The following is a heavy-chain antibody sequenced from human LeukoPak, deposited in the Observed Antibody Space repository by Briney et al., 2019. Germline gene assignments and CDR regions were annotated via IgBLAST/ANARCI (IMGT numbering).Heavy chain of an antibody. CDR2: IHSGGST. V-gene: IGHV3-53*01. CDR3: ARGYCSGGSCYRAPFTY. J-gene: IGHJ4*02. Sequence: GGSLRLSCAASGFSFSTYWMNWVRQPPGKGLEWVSVIHSGGSTYYADSVKGRFTISRDNSNNTLYLQMNSLRAEDTAVYYCARGYCSGGSCYRAPFTYWGQGTLVTVSS. D-gene: IGHD2-15*01. CDR1: GFSFSTYW.